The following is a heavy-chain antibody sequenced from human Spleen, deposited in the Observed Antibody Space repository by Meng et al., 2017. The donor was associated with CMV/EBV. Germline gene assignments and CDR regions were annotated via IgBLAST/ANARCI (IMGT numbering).Heavy chain of an antibody. J-gene: IGHJ6*02. Sequence: SETLSLTCAISGASVASNSAAWNWVRQTPSRGLEWLGMTYYRSKWYTDYAASLRGRLTIIPDTSKNQISLQVNSVTPEDTALYYCARDSSSLSYFYFGMDVWGQGTTVTVSS. D-gene: IGHD3-22*01. CDR3: ARDSSSLSYFYFGMDV. V-gene: IGHV6-1*01. CDR1: GASVASNSAA. CDR2: TYYRSKWYT.